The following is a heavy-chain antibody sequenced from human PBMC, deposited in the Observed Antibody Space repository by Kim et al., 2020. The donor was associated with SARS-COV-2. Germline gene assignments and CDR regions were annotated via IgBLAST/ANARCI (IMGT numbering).Heavy chain of an antibody. CDR3: AKGRETYSSSYNDY. V-gene: IGHV3-23*01. CDR1: GFTFSSYA. Sequence: GGSLRLSCAASGFTFSSYAMSWVRRAPGKGLEWVSTISGSGGSTYYADSVKGRFTIARDNSKNTLYLQMNSLRAEDTAVYYCAKGRETYSSSYNDYWGQGTLVTVSS. CDR2: ISGSGGST. D-gene: IGHD6-13*01. J-gene: IGHJ4*02.